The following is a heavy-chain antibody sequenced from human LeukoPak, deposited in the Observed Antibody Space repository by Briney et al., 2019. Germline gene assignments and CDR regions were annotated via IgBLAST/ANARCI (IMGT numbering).Heavy chain of an antibody. CDR2: VDHSGST. CDR3: ARDRYNYDNLGYPNPFDY. V-gene: IGHV4-34*01. J-gene: IGHJ4*02. D-gene: IGHD3-22*01. CDR1: GGSLSGYR. Sequence: SETLSLTCEVYGGSLSGYRWTWIRQPPGKGLEWIGEVDHSGSTTYTSSLEGRVTITADNSKNQFSLSLTSVTAADTAVYFCARDRYNYDNLGYPNPFDYWGLGTLVTVSS.